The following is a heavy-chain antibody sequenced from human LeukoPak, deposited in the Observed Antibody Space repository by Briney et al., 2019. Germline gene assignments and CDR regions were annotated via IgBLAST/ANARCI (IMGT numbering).Heavy chain of an antibody. CDR2: INHSGST. V-gene: IGHV4-34*01. CDR3: ARGNIVVVPAAMSYYYYIDV. CDR1: GGSFSGYY. J-gene: IGHJ6*03. D-gene: IGHD2-2*01. Sequence: SETLSLTCAVYGGSFSGYYWSWIRQPPGKGLEWIGEINHSGSTNYNPSLKSRVTISVDTPKNQFSLKLSSVTAADTAVYYCARGNIVVVPAAMSYYYYIDVWGKGTSVTVSS.